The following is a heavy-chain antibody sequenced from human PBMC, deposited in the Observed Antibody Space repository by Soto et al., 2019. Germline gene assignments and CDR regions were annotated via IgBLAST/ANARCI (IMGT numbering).Heavy chain of an antibody. V-gene: IGHV4-31*03. D-gene: IGHD2-15*01. CDR2: IYYSGST. J-gene: IGHJ3*02. CDR1: GGSISSGGYY. Sequence: QVQLQESGPGLVKPSQTLSLTCTVSGGSISSGGYYWSWIRQHPGKGLEWIGYIYYSGSTYYNPSLKSRVTISVDTSKNQFSLKLSSVTAADTAVYYCARDCSGGSCYYAFDIWGQGTMVTVSS. CDR3: ARDCSGGSCYYAFDI.